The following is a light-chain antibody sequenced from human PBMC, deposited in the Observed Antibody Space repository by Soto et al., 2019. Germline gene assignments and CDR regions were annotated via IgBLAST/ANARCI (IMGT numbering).Light chain of an antibody. V-gene: IGLV2-14*01. CDR2: DVS. CDR1: SSDVGGSNY. Sequence: QSVLTQPASVSGSPGQSITISCTGTSSDVGGSNYVSWYQQLPGKVPKLMIYDVSDRPSGVSNRFFGSKSGNTASLTISGLQAEDEADCYCSSHTSRYLYVFGTGTKVTVL. CDR3: SSHTSRYLYV. J-gene: IGLJ1*01.